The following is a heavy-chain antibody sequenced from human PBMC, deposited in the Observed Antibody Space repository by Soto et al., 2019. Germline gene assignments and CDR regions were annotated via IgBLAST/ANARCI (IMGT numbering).Heavy chain of an antibody. CDR2: MHPKRAAA. V-gene: IGHV1-2*06. CDR1: GYTFTDYY. D-gene: IGHD5-18*01. CDR3: TRENIENSDGLYDAFDI. Sequence: ASVKVSCKTSGYTFTDYYTHWVHQAPGQDLECMGRMHPKRAAAYFAPKFQGRVPLTTAPSIGKAYLEVNSPTSDDTAVYFCTRENIENSDGLYDAFDIWGQGTTATVSS. J-gene: IGHJ3*02.